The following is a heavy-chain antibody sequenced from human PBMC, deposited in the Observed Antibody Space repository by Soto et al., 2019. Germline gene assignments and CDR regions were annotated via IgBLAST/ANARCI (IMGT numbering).Heavy chain of an antibody. CDR1: GGTFSSYA. D-gene: IGHD3-22*01. CDR2: IIPIFGTA. Sequence: QVQLVQSGAEVKKPGSSVKVSCKASGGTFSSYAISWVRQAPGRGLEWVGGIIPIFGTANYAQKFKGRVTITADESTSTAYMERNSLRSEDTAVYYCARGRDYYDSSGYYGAVYYYGMDVWGQGTTVTVSS. CDR3: ARGRDYYDSSGYYGAVYYYGMDV. J-gene: IGHJ6*02. V-gene: IGHV1-69*01.